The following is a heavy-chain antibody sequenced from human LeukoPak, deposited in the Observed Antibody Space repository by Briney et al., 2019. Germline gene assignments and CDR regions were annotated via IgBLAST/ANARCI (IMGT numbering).Heavy chain of an antibody. D-gene: IGHD1-26*01. J-gene: IGHJ4*02. CDR1: GGSISSYY. V-gene: IGHV4-59*12. Sequence: SETLSLTCTVSGGSISSYYWSWIRQPPGKGLEWIGYIYYSGSTNYNPSLKSRVTISVDTSKNQFSLKLSSVTAADTAVYYCAKDSYPYSGSYGVCFDYWGQGTLVTVSS. CDR2: IYYSGST. CDR3: AKDSYPYSGSYGVCFDY.